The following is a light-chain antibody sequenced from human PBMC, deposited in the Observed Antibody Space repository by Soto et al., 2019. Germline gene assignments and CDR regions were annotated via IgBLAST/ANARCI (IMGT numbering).Light chain of an antibody. J-gene: IGKJ3*01. CDR2: GAS. V-gene: IGKV3-20*01. Sequence: EIVLTQSPGTLSLSPGERATLSCRASQSVSSSYLAWYQQKPGQAPRLLIYGASGRATGIPDRFSGSGSGTDFTLTISRLDIEDFAVYYCQQYGSSSFTFGPGTKVDIK. CDR1: QSVSSSY. CDR3: QQYGSSSFT.